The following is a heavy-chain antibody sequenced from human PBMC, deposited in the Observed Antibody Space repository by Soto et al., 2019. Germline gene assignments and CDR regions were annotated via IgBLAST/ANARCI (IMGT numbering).Heavy chain of an antibody. V-gene: IGHV3-74*01. Sequence: GSLRLSCAASGFTFSSYSMNWVRQAPGKGLVWVSRINSDGSSTSYADSVKGRFTISRDNAKNTLYLQMNSLRAEDTAVYYCASLSSSWSHFDYWGQGTLVTVSS. D-gene: IGHD6-13*01. CDR2: INSDGSST. CDR3: ASLSSSWSHFDY. CDR1: GFTFSSYS. J-gene: IGHJ4*02.